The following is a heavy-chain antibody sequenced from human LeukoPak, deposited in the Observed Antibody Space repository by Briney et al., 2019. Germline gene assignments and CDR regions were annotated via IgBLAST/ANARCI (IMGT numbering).Heavy chain of an antibody. D-gene: IGHD6-19*01. CDR3: ARERVAGAVIFFDH. Sequence: SETLPLTCTVSSGSISTSNYYWGWVRQPPGKALEWIGNIFYSGSTYYSPSLKSRVTISLDTSRNQFSLKLNSVTAADTAVYYCARERVAGAVIFFDHWGQGTLVTVSS. CDR1: SGSISTSNYY. V-gene: IGHV4-39*07. CDR2: IFYSGST. J-gene: IGHJ4*02.